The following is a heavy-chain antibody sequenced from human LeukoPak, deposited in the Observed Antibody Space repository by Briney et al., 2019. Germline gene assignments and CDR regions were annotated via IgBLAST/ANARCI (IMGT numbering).Heavy chain of an antibody. CDR1: GFTFSSYG. J-gene: IGHJ6*03. V-gene: IGHV3-33*06. D-gene: IGHD3-10*01. CDR2: IWYDGGNK. Sequence: GGSLRLSCAASGFTFSSYGMHWVRQAPGKGLEWVAVIWYDGGNKYYADSVKGRFTISRDNSKNTLYLQMNSLRAEDTAVYYCAKWGLDYYGSGSHFYYYYYMDVWGKGTTVTVSS. CDR3: AKWGLDYYGSGSHFYYYYYMDV.